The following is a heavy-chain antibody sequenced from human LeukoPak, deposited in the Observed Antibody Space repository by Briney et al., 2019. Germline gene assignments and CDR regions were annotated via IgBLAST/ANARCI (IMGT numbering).Heavy chain of an antibody. CDR2: ISSSSSYI. J-gene: IGHJ4*02. CDR3: AKRGVVIRVILVGFHKEAYYFDS. Sequence: PGGSLRLSCAASGFTFSSYSMNWVRQAPGKGLEWVSSISSSSSYIYYADSVKGRFTISRDNAKNTLYLQMNSLRVEDTAVYFCAKRGVVIRVILVGFHKEAYYFDSWGQGARVTVSS. V-gene: IGHV3-21*04. D-gene: IGHD3-22*01. CDR1: GFTFSSYS.